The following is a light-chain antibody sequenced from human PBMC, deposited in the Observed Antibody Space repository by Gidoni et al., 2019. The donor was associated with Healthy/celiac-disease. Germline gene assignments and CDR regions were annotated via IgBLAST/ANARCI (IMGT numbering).Light chain of an antibody. Sequence: VSLGERATINCKSSQSVLYSSNNKNYLAWYQQKPGQPPKLLIYWASTRESGVPDRFSGSGSGTDFTLTISSLQAEDVAVYYCQQYYSTPPTFGQGTKVEIK. CDR1: QSVLYSSNNKNY. CDR3: QQYYSTPPT. V-gene: IGKV4-1*01. J-gene: IGKJ1*01. CDR2: WAS.